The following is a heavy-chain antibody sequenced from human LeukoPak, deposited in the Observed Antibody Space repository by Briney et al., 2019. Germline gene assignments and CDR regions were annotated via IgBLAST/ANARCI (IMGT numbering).Heavy chain of an antibody. CDR1: GGSISSYY. CDR2: INASGST. J-gene: IGHJ5*02. D-gene: IGHD6-25*01. Sequence: SETLSLTCTVSGGSISSYYWTWIRQSAGKGLEWIGRINASGSTNYNPSLRSRVTMSVNTSKNQFSLNLTSVTAADTAVYSCAREGGDPRWLDPWGQGTLVTVSS. V-gene: IGHV4-4*07. CDR3: AREGGDPRWLDP.